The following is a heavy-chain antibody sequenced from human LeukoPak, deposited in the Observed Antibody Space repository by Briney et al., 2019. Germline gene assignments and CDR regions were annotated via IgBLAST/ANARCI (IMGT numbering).Heavy chain of an antibody. Sequence: ASVRVSCKASGYTFTSYGISWVRQAPGQGLEWMGGIIPAFGTAHYAQKFQGRVTFTTAESTTTAYMELRSLRSEDTAVYYCASEGNYDSSGYSRYNYYYMDVWGKGTAVTVSS. CDR3: ASEGNYDSSGYSRYNYYYMDV. J-gene: IGHJ6*03. CDR1: GYTFTSYG. V-gene: IGHV1-69*05. D-gene: IGHD3-22*01. CDR2: IIPAFGTA.